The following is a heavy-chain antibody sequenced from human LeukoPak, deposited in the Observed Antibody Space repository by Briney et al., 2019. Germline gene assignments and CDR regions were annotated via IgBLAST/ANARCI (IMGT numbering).Heavy chain of an antibody. D-gene: IGHD5-18*01. CDR3: AKDRGYSYGYREYYFDY. CDR2: ISSSSSTI. Sequence: PGGSLRLSCAASGFTFSSYSMNWVRQAPGKGLEWVSYISSSSSTIYYADSVKGRFTISRDNAKNSLYLQMNSLRAEDTAVYYCAKDRGYSYGYREYYFDYWGQGTLVTVSS. V-gene: IGHV3-48*01. CDR1: GFTFSSYS. J-gene: IGHJ4*02.